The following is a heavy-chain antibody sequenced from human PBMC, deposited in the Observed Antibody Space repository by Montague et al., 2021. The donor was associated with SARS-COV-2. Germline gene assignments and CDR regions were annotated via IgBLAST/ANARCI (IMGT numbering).Heavy chain of an antibody. D-gene: IGHD1-14*01. CDR3: ARETMTADAFDI. CDR2: FYSGGST. J-gene: IGHJ3*02. V-gene: IGHV4-59*02. CDR1: GASVGSSY. Sequence: SETLSLTCTVSGASVGSSYWGWIRQSPGKGLEWIGYFYSGGSTDYNPSLKSRATISIDTSKNQFSLKVRSVTAADTAVYYCARETMTADAFDIWGQGTMVTVSS.